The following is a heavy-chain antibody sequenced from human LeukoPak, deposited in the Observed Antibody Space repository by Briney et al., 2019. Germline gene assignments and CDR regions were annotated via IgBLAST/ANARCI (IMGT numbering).Heavy chain of an antibody. Sequence: SQTLSLTCAISVDNVSSNSAACNWIRQSPSRGLEWLGRTYYMSEWYNDHALSVKSRITINPDTSKYQFSPQLNSVTPEDTAVYYCAREGDSSGYPDDAFDIWGQGTMVTVSS. V-gene: IGHV6-1*01. J-gene: IGHJ3*02. CDR3: AREGDSSGYPDDAFDI. D-gene: IGHD3-22*01. CDR1: VDNVSSNSAA. CDR2: TYYMSEWYN.